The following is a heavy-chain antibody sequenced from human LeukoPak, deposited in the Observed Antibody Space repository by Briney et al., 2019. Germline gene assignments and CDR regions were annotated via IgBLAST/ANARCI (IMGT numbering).Heavy chain of an antibody. J-gene: IGHJ4*02. CDR2: ISYDGSNN. Sequence: PGGSLRLSCAASGFTFSSYAMHWVRQAPGKGLEWVAVISYDGSNNYYADSVKGRFTISRDNSKNTLYLQMNSLRAEDTAVYYCAKDTLYYFDYWGQGTLVTVSS. CDR3: AKDTLYYFDY. V-gene: IGHV3-30-3*01. CDR1: GFTFSSYA.